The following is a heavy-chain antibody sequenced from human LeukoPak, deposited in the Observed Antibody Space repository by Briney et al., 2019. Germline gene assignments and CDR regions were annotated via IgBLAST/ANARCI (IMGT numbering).Heavy chain of an antibody. J-gene: IGHJ6*02. D-gene: IGHD2-2*01. CDR3: ARGLHCSSTSCSNYYYYYGMDV. CDR1: GFAFSSNS. V-gene: IGHV3-53*01. CDR2: IYSGGST. Sequence: GGSLRLSCAASGFAFSSNSMSWVRQAPGKGLGWVSVIYSGGSTNYADSVKGRFTISRDNAKNTLYLQMNSLRAEDTAVYYCARGLHCSSTSCSNYYYYYGMDVWGQGTTVTVSS.